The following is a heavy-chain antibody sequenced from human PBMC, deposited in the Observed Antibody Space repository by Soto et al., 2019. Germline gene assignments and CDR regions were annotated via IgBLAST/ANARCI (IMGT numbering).Heavy chain of an antibody. CDR1: GFTFSNAW. D-gene: IGHD3-22*01. V-gene: IGHV3-15*07. Sequence: EVQLVESGGGLVKPGGSLRLSCAASGFTFSNAWMNWVRQAPGKGLEWVGRIKSKTDGGTTDYAAPVKGRFTISRDDSKNTLDLQMDSLKTEDTAVYYCTLQYSSASYYVYSYYGMDVWGQGTTVTVSS. J-gene: IGHJ6*02. CDR3: TLQYSSASYYVYSYYGMDV. CDR2: IKSKTDGGTT.